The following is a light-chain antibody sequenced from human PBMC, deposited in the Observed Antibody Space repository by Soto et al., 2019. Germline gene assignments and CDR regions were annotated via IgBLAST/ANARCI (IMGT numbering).Light chain of an antibody. V-gene: IGLV1-47*01. CDR3: SARDDILSGVV. Sequence: QSVLTQPPSASGTPGQRISISCSGSSSNIGSNHVHWYQQFPGMAPKLLMYRSDQRPTGVPDRFSGSKSGTSASLAISGLRSDDEADYYCSARDDILSGVVFGGGTQLTVL. CDR1: SSNIGSNH. J-gene: IGLJ7*01. CDR2: RSD.